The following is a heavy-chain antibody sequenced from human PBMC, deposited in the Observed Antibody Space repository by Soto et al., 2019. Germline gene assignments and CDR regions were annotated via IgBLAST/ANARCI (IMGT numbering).Heavy chain of an antibody. V-gene: IGHV3-74*01. J-gene: IGHJ3*01. CDR1: GFTFSSYW. D-gene: IGHD2-21*01. Sequence: GGSLRLSCAASGFTFSSYWMHWVRQAPGKGLVWVSRVKSDGSDTTYADSVKGRFTISRDNAKNTLNLQMDSLRAEDTAVYYCATSNSGLYGLIALHAWGRGPMV. CDR2: VKSDGSDT. CDR3: ATSNSGLYGLIALHA.